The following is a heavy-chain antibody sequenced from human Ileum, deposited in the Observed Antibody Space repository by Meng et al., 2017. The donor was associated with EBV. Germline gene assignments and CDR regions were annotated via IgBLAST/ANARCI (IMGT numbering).Heavy chain of an antibody. CDR2: INHSGST. CDR1: GGSFSGYY. J-gene: IGHJ4*02. D-gene: IGHD6-13*01. V-gene: IGHV4-34*01. CDR3: ARGFYTYGSSCFDY. Sequence: QVQLLQWGAGLLNPSETLSLTCAVYGGSFSGYYWTWIRQPPGKGLEWIGEINHSGSTNYNPSLKSRVTISVDKNQFSLKLSSVTAADTAVYYCARGFYTYGSSCFDYWGQGTLVTVSS.